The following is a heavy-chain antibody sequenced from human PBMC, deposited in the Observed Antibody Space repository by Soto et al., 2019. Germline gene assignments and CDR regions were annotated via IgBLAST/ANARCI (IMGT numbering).Heavy chain of an antibody. Sequence: PGGSLRLSCGALGFTFSSYGVHWVRQAPGKGLEWVASVSYDGSNKHYADSVKGRFTISRDNSRNTLDLQMNSLRAEDTAVYYCAKDTYYYDRSGYYTYDHWGQGTQVTVSS. D-gene: IGHD3-22*01. J-gene: IGHJ4*02. CDR1: GFTFSSYG. CDR3: AKDTYYYDRSGYYTYDH. V-gene: IGHV3-30*18. CDR2: VSYDGSNK.